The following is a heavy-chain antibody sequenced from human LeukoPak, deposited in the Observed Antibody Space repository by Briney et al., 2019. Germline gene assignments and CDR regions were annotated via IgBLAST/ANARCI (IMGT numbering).Heavy chain of an antibody. CDR2: IYPRGST. CDR1: GGSISSGSYS. CDR3: AREPGNNYDFWSGYPD. D-gene: IGHD3-3*01. Sequence: PSQTLSLTCAVSGGSISSGSYSWSWIRQPPGKGLEWIGYIYPRGSTYYNPSLKSRVILLLDKSANQFSLNLSSVTAADTAVYYCAREPGNNYDFWSGYPDWGQGTLVTVSS. J-gene: IGHJ4*02. V-gene: IGHV4-30-2*01.